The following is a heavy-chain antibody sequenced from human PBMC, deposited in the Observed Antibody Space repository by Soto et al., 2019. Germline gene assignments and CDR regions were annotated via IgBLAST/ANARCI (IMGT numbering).Heavy chain of an antibody. CDR2: INPSGGGT. J-gene: IGHJ6*03. CDR1: GDTFTSYY. CDR3: ARESGGATATLDYYYFYMDV. V-gene: IGHV1-2*04. D-gene: IGHD5-12*01. Sequence: TSVKVSCKASGDTFTSYYIHWVRQAPGQGLEWMGWINPSGGGTKYAQKFQGWVTMTRDTSIRTVYMELSRLRSDDTAIYYCARESGGATATLDYYYFYMDVWGKGTTVTVS.